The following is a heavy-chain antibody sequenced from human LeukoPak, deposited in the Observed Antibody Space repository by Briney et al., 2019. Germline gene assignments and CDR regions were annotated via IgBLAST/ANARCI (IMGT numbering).Heavy chain of an antibody. CDR2: IRYDGSRK. CDR1: GFIFSSYG. J-gene: IGHJ3*02. D-gene: IGHD4/OR15-4a*01. Sequence: PGGSLRLSCAASGFIFSSYGMHWVRQAPDKGLEWVAFIRYDGSRKYYADSVNGRFTISRDNSKNTLYLQMNGLRAEDTAMYYCAKVSLNMVNDAFDIWGQGTMVSVSS. V-gene: IGHV3-30*02. CDR3: AKVSLNMVNDAFDI.